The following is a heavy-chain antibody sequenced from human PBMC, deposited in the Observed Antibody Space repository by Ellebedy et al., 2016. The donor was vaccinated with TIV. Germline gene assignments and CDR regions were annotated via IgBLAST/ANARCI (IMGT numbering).Heavy chain of an antibody. CDR3: ATGQFGSGWNY. V-gene: IGHV3-74*01. Sequence: GGSLRLXCAASGFTFNSYWMHWVRQVPGKGLVWVSRINKDVSSRDYADSVKGRFTISRDNAKNTLYLQMNSLRADDTAVYYCATGQFGSGWNYWGQGTRVTVSS. CDR1: GFTFNSYW. J-gene: IGHJ4*02. D-gene: IGHD6-19*01. CDR2: INKDVSSR.